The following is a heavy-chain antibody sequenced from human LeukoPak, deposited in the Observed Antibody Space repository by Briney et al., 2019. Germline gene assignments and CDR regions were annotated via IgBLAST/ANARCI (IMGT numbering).Heavy chain of an antibody. CDR3: AREPDSSGYYYYYYMDV. CDR1: GYTFTGYY. CDR2: INPNSGGT. Sequence: SSVKVSCKASGYTFTGYYMHWVRQAPGQGLEWMGWINPNSGGTNYAQKFQGRVTMTRDTSISTAYMELSRLRSDDTAVYYCAREPDSSGYYYYYYMDVWGKGTTVTVSS. J-gene: IGHJ6*03. V-gene: IGHV1-2*02. D-gene: IGHD3-22*01.